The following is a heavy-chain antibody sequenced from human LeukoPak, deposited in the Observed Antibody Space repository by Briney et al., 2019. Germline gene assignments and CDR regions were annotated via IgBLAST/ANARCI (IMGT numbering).Heavy chain of an antibody. CDR3: AKDIAGAGRSPFDI. J-gene: IGHJ3*02. CDR1: GFTFSSNA. V-gene: IGHV3-23*01. D-gene: IGHD6-13*01. CDR2: ISGSGGCT. Sequence: PGGSLRLSCAASGFTFSSNAMSWVRQAPGKGLEWVSSISGSGGCTYYADSVKGRFTISRDNPKNTLYLQMNSLRAEDTAVYYCAKDIAGAGRSPFDIWGQGTMVTVSS.